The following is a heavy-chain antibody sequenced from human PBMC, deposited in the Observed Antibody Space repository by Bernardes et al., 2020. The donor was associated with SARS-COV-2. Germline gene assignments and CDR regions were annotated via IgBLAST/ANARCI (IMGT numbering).Heavy chain of an antibody. J-gene: IGHJ2*01. CDR1: GGSVTSNY. CDR3: ARDDYWYFDL. Sequence: SETLSLTCVVSGGSVTSNYWSWIRQPPGRGLEWIGYIYYSGGSNYNPSLKSRVTMSVDKSKNELSLKLTSVTAADTAVYYCARDDYWYFDLWGRGTPVTVSS. V-gene: IGHV4-59*02. CDR2: IYYSGGS.